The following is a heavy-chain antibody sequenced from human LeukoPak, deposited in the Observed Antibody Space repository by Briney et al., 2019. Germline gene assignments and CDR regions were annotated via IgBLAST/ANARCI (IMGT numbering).Heavy chain of an antibody. CDR1: GGSFSGYY. Sequence: SETLSLTCAVYGGSFSGYYWSWIRQPPGKGLEWIGEINHSGSTNYNSSLKSRVTILIDTSKNQFSLKLSSVTAADTALYYCARGPGTWYYYWGQGTLVTVSS. CDR2: INHSGST. CDR3: ARGPGTWYYY. J-gene: IGHJ4*02. D-gene: IGHD6-13*01. V-gene: IGHV4-34*01.